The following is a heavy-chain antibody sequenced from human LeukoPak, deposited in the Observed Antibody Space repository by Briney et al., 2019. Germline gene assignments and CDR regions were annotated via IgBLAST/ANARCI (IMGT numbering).Heavy chain of an antibody. D-gene: IGHD5-24*01. CDR2: IYYSGST. V-gene: IGHV4-59*12. J-gene: IGHJ4*02. CDR1: GGSISSYY. Sequence: PSETLSLTCTVSGGSISSYYWSWIRQPPGKGLEWIGYIYYSGSTNYNPSLKSRVTISVDTSKNQFSLKLSSVTAADTAVYYCARLDGYNQIDYWGQGTLVTVSS. CDR3: ARLDGYNQIDY.